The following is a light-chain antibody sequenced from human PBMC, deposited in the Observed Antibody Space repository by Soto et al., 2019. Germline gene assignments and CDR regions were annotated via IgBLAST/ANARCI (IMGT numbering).Light chain of an antibody. CDR1: QSISSY. J-gene: IGKJ5*01. Sequence: EIKMNNSPSAVSASVGDRVTITCRASQSISSYLNWYQQKPGKAPKLLIYAASSLQSGVPSRFSGSGSGTDFTLTISSLQPEDFATYYCQQSYSTLIPFAHGTRLEIK. CDR2: AAS. V-gene: IGKV1-39*01. CDR3: QQSYSTLIP.